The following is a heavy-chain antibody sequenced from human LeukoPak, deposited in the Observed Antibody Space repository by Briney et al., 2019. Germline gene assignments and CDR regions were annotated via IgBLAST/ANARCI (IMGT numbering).Heavy chain of an antibody. Sequence: SETLSLTCTVSGGSISSYYWSWIRQPAGKGLEWIGRIYTSGSTNYNPSLKSRVTMSVDTSKNQFSLKLSSVTAADTAVYYCARASRQYGSGSSYYYYYYMDVCGKGTTVTVSS. V-gene: IGHV4-4*07. CDR1: GGSISSYY. CDR3: ARASRQYGSGSSYYYYYYMDV. J-gene: IGHJ6*03. CDR2: IYTSGST. D-gene: IGHD3-10*01.